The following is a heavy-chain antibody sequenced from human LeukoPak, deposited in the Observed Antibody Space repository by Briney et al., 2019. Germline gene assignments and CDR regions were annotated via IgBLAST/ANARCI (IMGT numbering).Heavy chain of an antibody. Sequence: PSETLSLTCTVSGGSITNNNYYWDWIRQPPGKGLEWIGDLYYSGSTHYNPSLKSRVTISVDTSKNQFSLKLNSVTAADTAVYYCARVSGGTYPDYWGQGTLVTVSP. D-gene: IGHD1-26*01. J-gene: IGHJ4*02. CDR2: LYYSGST. V-gene: IGHV4-39*01. CDR3: ARVSGGTYPDY. CDR1: GGSITNNNYY.